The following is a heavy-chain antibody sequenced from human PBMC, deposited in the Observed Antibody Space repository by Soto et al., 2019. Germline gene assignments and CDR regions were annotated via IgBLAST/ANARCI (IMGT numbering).Heavy chain of an antibody. D-gene: IGHD6-13*01. CDR3: ATVLGGRSWYLWFDP. CDR1: GYTLTELS. Sequence: ASVKVSCKVSGYTLTELSMHWVRQAPGKGLEWMGGFDPEDGETIYAQKFQGRVTMTEDTSTDTAYMELSSLRSEDTAVYYCATVLGGRSWYLWFDPWGQGTLVTVSS. CDR2: FDPEDGET. V-gene: IGHV1-24*01. J-gene: IGHJ5*02.